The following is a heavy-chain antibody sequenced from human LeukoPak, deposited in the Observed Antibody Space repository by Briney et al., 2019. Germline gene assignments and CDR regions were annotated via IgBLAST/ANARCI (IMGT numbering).Heavy chain of an antibody. CDR3: AKGSRRYCSGGSCSTPFDY. D-gene: IGHD2-15*01. J-gene: IGHJ4*02. V-gene: IGHV4-59*01. Sequence: SSETLSLTCTVPGGSISSYYWSWIRQPPGKGLEWIGYIYYSGSTNYNPSLKSRVTISVDTSKNQFSLKLSSVTAADTAVYYCAKGSRRYCSGGSCSTPFDYWGQGTLVTVSS. CDR1: GGSISSYY. CDR2: IYYSGST.